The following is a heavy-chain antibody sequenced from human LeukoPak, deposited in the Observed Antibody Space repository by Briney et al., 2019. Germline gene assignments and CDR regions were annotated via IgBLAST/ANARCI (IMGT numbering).Heavy chain of an antibody. V-gene: IGHV3-9*01. J-gene: IGHJ4*02. Sequence: PGGSLRLSCAASGFTFDDYAMHWVRQTPGKGLEWVSGISWNSGTIAYADSVKGRFTISRDNAKNSLYLQMNSLRAEDSALYYCAAQGIAADWGQGTQVTVSS. D-gene: IGHD6-13*01. CDR3: AAQGIAAD. CDR2: ISWNSGTI. CDR1: GFTFDDYA.